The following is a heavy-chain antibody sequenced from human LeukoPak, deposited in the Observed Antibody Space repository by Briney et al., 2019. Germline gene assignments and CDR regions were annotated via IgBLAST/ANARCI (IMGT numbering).Heavy chain of an antibody. CDR2: ISYDGSDK. J-gene: IGHJ6*02. CDR3: ARDNGYSYGYSYYYYGMDV. CDR1: GFTFSSYA. Sequence: GGSLRLSCAASGFTFSSYAMHWVRQAPGKGLEWVAVISYDGSDKYYADSVKGRFTISRDNSKNTLYLQMNSLRAKDTAVYYCARDNGYSYGYSYYYYGMDVWGQGTTVTVSS. D-gene: IGHD5-18*01. V-gene: IGHV3-30-3*01.